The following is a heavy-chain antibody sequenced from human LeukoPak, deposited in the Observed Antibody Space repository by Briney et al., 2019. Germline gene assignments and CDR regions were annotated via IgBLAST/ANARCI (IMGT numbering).Heavy chain of an antibody. V-gene: IGHV3-23*01. D-gene: IGHD2-21*02. J-gene: IGHJ4*02. CDR1: GFTFDDYD. CDR3: AKGDAYCGGDCFPD. CDR2: ISGSGGTT. Sequence: GGSLRLSCAASGFTFDDYDMNWVRQAPGKGLEWVSAISGSGGTTYYADSVKGRFTISRDNSKNTLYLQMNSLRAEDTAVYFCAKGDAYCGGDCFPDWGQGTLVTVSS.